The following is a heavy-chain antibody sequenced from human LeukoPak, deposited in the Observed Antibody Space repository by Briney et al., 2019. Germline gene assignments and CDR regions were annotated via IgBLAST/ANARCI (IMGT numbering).Heavy chain of an antibody. CDR2: ISSSSSTI. CDR3: ARSRQDAYCGGDCYIPGNY. Sequence: GGSLRLSCAASGFTFSSYSMNWVRQAPGKGLEWVSYISSSSSTIYYADSVKGRFTISRDNAKNSLYLQMNSLRAEDTAVYYCARSRQDAYCGGDCYIPGNYWGQGTLVTVSS. D-gene: IGHD2-21*02. CDR1: GFTFSSYS. J-gene: IGHJ4*02. V-gene: IGHV3-48*01.